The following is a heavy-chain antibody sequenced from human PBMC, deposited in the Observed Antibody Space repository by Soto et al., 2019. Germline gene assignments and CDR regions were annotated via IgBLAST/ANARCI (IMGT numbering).Heavy chain of an antibody. CDR2: IYYSGST. V-gene: IGHV4-39*01. CDR1: GCSISSSSYY. Sequence: QLQLQESGPGLVKPSETLSLTCTVSGCSISSSSYYWGWIRQPPGKGLEWIGSIYYSGSTYYNPSLKSRVTISVDTSKNQFSLKLSSVTAADTAVYYCARPGGLELRYNWFDPWGQGTLVTVSS. D-gene: IGHD1-7*01. J-gene: IGHJ5*02. CDR3: ARPGGLELRYNWFDP.